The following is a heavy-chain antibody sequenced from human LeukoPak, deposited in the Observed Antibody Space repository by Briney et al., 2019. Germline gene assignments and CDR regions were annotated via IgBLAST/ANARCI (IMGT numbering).Heavy chain of an antibody. CDR2: IYYSGST. J-gene: IGHJ4*02. V-gene: IGHV4-59*01. CDR1: GGSISSYY. Sequence: SETLSLTCTVSGGSISSYYWSRIRQPPGKGLEWIGYIYYSGSTNYNPSLKSRVTISVDTSKNQFSLKLSTVTAADTAVYYCARVRYCSSTSCYPIDYWGQGTLVTVSS. CDR3: ARVRYCSSTSCYPIDY. D-gene: IGHD2-2*01.